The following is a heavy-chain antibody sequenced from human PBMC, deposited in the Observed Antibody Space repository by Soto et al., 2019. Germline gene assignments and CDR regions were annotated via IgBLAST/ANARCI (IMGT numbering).Heavy chain of an antibody. Sequence: SETLSLTCTVSGGSISSGGYYWSWIRQHPGKGLEWIGYIYYSGSTYYNPSLKSRVTISVDTSKNQFSLKLSSVTAADTAVYYCARWTPGPYYFDYWGQGTLVTVSS. CDR1: GGSISSGGYY. CDR2: IYYSGST. V-gene: IGHV4-31*03. CDR3: ARWTPGPYYFDY. J-gene: IGHJ4*02. D-gene: IGHD5-12*01.